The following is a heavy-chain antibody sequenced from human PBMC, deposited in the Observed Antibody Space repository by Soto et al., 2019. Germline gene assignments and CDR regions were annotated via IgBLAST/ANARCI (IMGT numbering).Heavy chain of an antibody. CDR1: GGSISSSGYF. Sequence: QPQLQESGPGLVKPSETLSLTYTVSGGSISSSGYFWAWIRQPPGKGLEWIGSIYYSGSTYYNPSLKRRVTISVDTSKNQLSLKLSSVTAADTAVYYCARQNYYGSALQYFQHWGQGTLVTVSS. J-gene: IGHJ1*01. V-gene: IGHV4-39*01. CDR2: IYYSGST. D-gene: IGHD3-10*01. CDR3: ARQNYYGSALQYFQH.